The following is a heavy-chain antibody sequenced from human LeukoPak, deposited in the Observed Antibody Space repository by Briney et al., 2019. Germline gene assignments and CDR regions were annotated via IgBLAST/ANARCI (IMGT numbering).Heavy chain of an antibody. V-gene: IGHV4-34*01. CDR1: GGSFSGYY. CDR3: ARGLRVTVVMFGGPRADYFDY. J-gene: IGHJ4*02. D-gene: IGHD2-8*01. CDR2: INHSGST. Sequence: TSSETLSLTCAVYGGSFSGYYWSWIRQPPGKGLEWIGEINHSGSTNYNPSLKSRVTISVDTSKNQFSLKLSSVTAADTAVYYCARGLRVTVVMFGGPRADYFDYWGQGTLVTVSS.